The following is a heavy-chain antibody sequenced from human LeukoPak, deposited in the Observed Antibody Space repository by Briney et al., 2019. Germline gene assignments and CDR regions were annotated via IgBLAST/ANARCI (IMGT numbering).Heavy chain of an antibody. CDR1: GGSISSYY. J-gene: IGHJ6*03. CDR2: IYYSGST. V-gene: IGHV4-59*01. Sequence: PSETLSLTCTVSGGSISSYYWSWIRQPPGKGLVWIGHIYYSGSTNYNPSLKSRVTISVDTSKNQFSLKLSSVTAADTAVYYCARSMRGIAAAGTSYYMDVWGKGTTVTVSS. CDR3: ARSMRGIAAAGTSYYMDV. D-gene: IGHD6-13*01.